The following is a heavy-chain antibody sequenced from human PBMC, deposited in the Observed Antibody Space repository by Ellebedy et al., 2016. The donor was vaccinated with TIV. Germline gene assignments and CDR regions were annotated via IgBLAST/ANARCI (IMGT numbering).Heavy chain of an antibody. CDR3: AKQPIASAGTGWFDP. CDR1: GGSISSDY. J-gene: IGHJ5*02. V-gene: IGHV4-59*08. CDR2: ISDSGSP. Sequence: MPSETLSLTCTVSGGSISSDYWSWVRQPPGKGLEWIGDISDSGSPNYSPSLKSRVTTSLDTFKNQFFLKVSSVTAADTAVYYCAKQPIASAGTGWFDPWGQGTLVSVSS. D-gene: IGHD6-13*01.